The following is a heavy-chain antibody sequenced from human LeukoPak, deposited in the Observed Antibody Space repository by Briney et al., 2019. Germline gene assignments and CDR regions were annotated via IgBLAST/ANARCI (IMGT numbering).Heavy chain of an antibody. J-gene: IGHJ6*03. CDR3: ARVGYSSSPGRFDYYYYMDV. D-gene: IGHD6-13*01. CDR2: INHSGST. Sequence: SETLSLTCAVYGGSFSGYYWSWIRQPPGKALEWIGEINHSGSTNYNPSLKSRVTISVDTSKNQFSLKLSSVTAADTAVYYCARVGYSSSPGRFDYYYYMDVWGKGTTVTVSS. V-gene: IGHV4-34*01. CDR1: GGSFSGYY.